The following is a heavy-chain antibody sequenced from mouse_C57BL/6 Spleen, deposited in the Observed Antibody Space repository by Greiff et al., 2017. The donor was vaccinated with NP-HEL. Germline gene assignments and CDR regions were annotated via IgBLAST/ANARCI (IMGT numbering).Heavy chain of an antibody. V-gene: IGHV1-52*01. CDR3: ARDYCGSSGDYAMDY. J-gene: IGHJ4*01. CDR1: GYTFTSYW. CDR2: IDPSDSET. Sequence: QVQLQQPGAELVRPGSSVKLSCKASGYTFTSYWMHWVKQRPIQGLEWIGNIDPSDSETHYNQKFKDKATLTVDKSSSTAYMQLSSLTSEDSAVYCCARDYCGSSGDYAMDYWGQGTSGTVAS. D-gene: IGHD1-1*01.